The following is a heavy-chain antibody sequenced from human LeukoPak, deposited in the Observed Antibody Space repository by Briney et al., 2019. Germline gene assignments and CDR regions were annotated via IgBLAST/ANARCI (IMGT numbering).Heavy chain of an antibody. CDR1: GGSISSYY. D-gene: IGHD1-20*01. CDR3: ARETVTGDDAFDI. CDR2: IYYSGST. Sequence: SETLSLTCTVSGGSISSYYWSWIRQPPGKGLEWIGYIYYSGSTNYNPSLKSRVTISVDTSKNQFPLKLSSVTAADTAVYYCARETVTGDDAFDIWGQGTMVTVSS. V-gene: IGHV4-59*01. J-gene: IGHJ3*02.